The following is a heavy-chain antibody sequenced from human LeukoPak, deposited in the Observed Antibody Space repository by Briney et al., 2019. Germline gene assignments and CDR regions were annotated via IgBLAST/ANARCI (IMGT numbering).Heavy chain of an antibody. D-gene: IGHD1-14*01. J-gene: IGHJ4*02. Sequence: GGSLRLACAASGFTFSSYWMHWVRQAPGKGLVWVSRIYIDGSSTSYADSVKGRFTISRDNAKNTLYLQMNSLRDEDTAVYYCARGLDGSFDYWGLGTLVTVSS. V-gene: IGHV3-74*01. CDR3: ARGLDGSFDY. CDR2: IYIDGSST. CDR1: GFTFSSYW.